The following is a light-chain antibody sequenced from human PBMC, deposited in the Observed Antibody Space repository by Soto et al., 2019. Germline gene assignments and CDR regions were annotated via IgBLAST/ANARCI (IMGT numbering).Light chain of an antibody. V-gene: IGKV3-20*01. J-gene: IGKJ4*01. CDR2: GAS. CDR1: QSVSSNY. Sequence: EIVLTQSPGTLSLSPGERATLSCRASQSVSSNYLAWYQQKPGQAPRLLIYGASGRAAGIPDRFSGSGSGTDFTLTISGLEPEDFAVYYCQQYGSSPLTFGGGTKVDIK. CDR3: QQYGSSPLT.